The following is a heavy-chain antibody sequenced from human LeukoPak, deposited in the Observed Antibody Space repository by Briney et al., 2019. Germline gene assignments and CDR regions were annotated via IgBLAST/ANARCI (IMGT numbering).Heavy chain of an antibody. CDR3: ARCAVTMVRGVALDAFDI. J-gene: IGHJ3*02. Sequence: PGGSLRLSCAASGFTFSSYSMNWVRQAPGKGLEWVSSISSSSSYIYYADSVKGRFTNSRDNAKNSLYLQMNSLRAEDTAVYYCARCAVTMVRGVALDAFDIWGQGTMVTVSS. D-gene: IGHD3-10*01. CDR1: GFTFSSYS. V-gene: IGHV3-21*01. CDR2: ISSSSSYI.